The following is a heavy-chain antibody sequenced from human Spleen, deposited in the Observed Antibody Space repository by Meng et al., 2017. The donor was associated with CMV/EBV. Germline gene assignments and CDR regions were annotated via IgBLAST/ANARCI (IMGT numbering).Heavy chain of an antibody. Sequence: ASVKVSCKASEYTFTDNYMHWVRQAPGQGLEWMGWINPNSGDTDSAQKFQGRVTMTRDTSISTAYMELSGLRSDDTAVYYCARALRITIFGVVRDAFDIWGQGTMVTVSS. CDR2: INPNSGDT. CDR3: ARALRITIFGVVRDAFDI. J-gene: IGHJ3*02. D-gene: IGHD3-3*01. CDR1: EYTFTDNY. V-gene: IGHV1-2*02.